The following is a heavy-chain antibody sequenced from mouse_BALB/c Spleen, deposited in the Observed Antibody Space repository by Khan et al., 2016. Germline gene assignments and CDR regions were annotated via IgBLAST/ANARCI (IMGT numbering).Heavy chain of an antibody. CDR2: INSNGGTT. CDR3: ARDLQFAF. CDR1: GFTFSSYG. J-gene: IGHJ3*01. V-gene: IGHV5-6-3*01. Sequence: EVELVESGGGLVQPGGSLKLSCAASGFTFSSYGMSWIRQIPDKRLELVAIINSNGGTTYYPDSVKGRFTISRANAKNALYLQMSSLKSEDTAMYYFARDLQFAFWGQGTQVTVSA.